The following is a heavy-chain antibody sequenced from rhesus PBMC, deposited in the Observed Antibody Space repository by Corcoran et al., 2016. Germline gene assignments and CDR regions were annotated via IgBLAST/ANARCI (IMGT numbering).Heavy chain of an antibody. D-gene: IGHD3-3*01. J-gene: IGHJ4*01. CDR1: GGSISSNF. CDR3: ASGGYNFWTGYYLAY. CDR2: ISGSGGST. Sequence: QLQLQESGPGLVKPSETLSLTCAVSGGSISSNFWSWIRQPPGKGLEWIGRISGSGGSTDYNPSLKSRVTISTATSKNHFSLKLTSMTAADTAVYYCASGGYNFWTGYYLAYWGQGVLVTVSS. V-gene: IGHV4-173*01.